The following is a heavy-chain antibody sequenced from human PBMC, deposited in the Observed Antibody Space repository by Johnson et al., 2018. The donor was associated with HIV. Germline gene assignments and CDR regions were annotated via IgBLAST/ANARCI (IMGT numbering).Heavy chain of an antibody. V-gene: IGHV3-33*06. CDR3: AKEQLLRAFDI. CDR1: GFTFSDYY. D-gene: IGHD2-15*01. Sequence: QMLLVESGGGLVKPGGSLRLSCAASGFTFSDYYMSWVRQTPGKGLEWVAVIWYDGSNKYYADSVKGRFTISRDNSKNTLYLQMNSLRAEDTAVYYCAKEQLLRAFDIWGQGTMVTVSS. J-gene: IGHJ3*02. CDR2: IWYDGSNK.